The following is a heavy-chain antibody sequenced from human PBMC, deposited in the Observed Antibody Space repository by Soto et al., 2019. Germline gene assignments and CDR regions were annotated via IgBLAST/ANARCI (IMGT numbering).Heavy chain of an antibody. CDR1: GYSFSTSW. V-gene: IGHV5-51*01. CDR3: ATRAEYYDFWSGYYGC. CDR2: IYPSDSDT. J-gene: IGHJ4*02. D-gene: IGHD3-3*01. Sequence: GESLKISCKGSGYSFSTSWIGWVRQMSGKGLEWMGTIYPSDSDTRYSPSFQGQVIISADKSTSTAYLQWRSLKASDTAMYYCATRAEYYDFWSGYYGCWGQGTLVTVSS.